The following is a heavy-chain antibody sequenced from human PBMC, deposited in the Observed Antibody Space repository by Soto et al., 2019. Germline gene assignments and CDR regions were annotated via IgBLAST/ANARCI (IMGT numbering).Heavy chain of an antibody. V-gene: IGHV3-7*03. J-gene: IGHJ4*02. CDR2: IKQDGSEK. D-gene: IGHD2-21*02. Sequence: GGSLRLSCAASGFTFSSYWMSWVRQAPGKGLEWVANIKQDGSEKYYVDSVKGRFTISRGNAKNSLYLQMNSLRAEDTAVYYCARDDIVVVTGFDYWGQGTLVTVSS. CDR1: GFTFSSYW. CDR3: ARDDIVVVTGFDY.